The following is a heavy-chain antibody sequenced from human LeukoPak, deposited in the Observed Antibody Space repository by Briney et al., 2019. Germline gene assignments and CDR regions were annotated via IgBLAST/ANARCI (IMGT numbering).Heavy chain of an antibody. CDR3: ARGDYGDYVYDY. CDR2: IIPIFGTA. CDR1: GGTFSSYA. D-gene: IGHD4-17*01. J-gene: IGHJ4*02. Sequence: ASVKVSCKASGGTFSSYAISWVRQAPGQGLEWMGGIIPIFGTANYAQKFQGRVTMTTDTSTSTAYMELRSLRSDDTAVYYCARGDYGDYVYDYWGQGTLVTVSS. V-gene: IGHV1-69*05.